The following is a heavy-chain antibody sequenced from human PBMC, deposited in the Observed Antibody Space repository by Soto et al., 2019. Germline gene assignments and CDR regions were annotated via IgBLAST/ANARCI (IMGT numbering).Heavy chain of an antibody. Sequence: XXTLSLSCAVSGVSISSYYLGWIPQPPGKGLEWIGYIYYSGSTNYNPSLKSRVNISVDTSKNQFSLKLSSVNAADTAVYYCARVFSMVRGVSDYWGQGTLVTVSS. J-gene: IGHJ4*02. CDR3: ARVFSMVRGVSDY. CDR1: GVSISSYY. D-gene: IGHD3-10*01. CDR2: IYYSGST. V-gene: IGHV4-59*01.